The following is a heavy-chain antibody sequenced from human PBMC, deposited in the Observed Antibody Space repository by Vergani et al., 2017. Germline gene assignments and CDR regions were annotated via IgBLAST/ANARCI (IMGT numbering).Heavy chain of an antibody. CDR3: AREPLKTYDSSGYYCHDAFDS. V-gene: IGHV3-48*01. Sequence: EVQLVESGGGLVQPGGSLRLSCVGSGFTFSPYSMNWVRQAPGKGLEWVSYISTDASTTYYGDSVKGRFTISRDNAKNSLYLQMNSLRAEDTAVYFCAREPLKTYDSSGYYCHDAFDSWGQATMVTVSA. CDR2: ISTDASTT. D-gene: IGHD3-22*01. CDR1: GFTFSPYS. J-gene: IGHJ3*02.